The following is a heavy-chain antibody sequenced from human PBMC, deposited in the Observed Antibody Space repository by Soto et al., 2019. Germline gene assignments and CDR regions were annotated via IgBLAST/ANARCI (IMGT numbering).Heavy chain of an antibody. CDR3: ARLMATDETFYGLDV. V-gene: IGHV5-51*01. CDR2: IRPGDSDA. Sequence: GESLKISCKASGYRFTTYWIGWGRQRPGKGLEWMGLIRPGDSDARYSPSFQGPVTISVDKSINTAYLQWSSLKASDTAMYYCARLMATDETFYGLDVWGQGTAVTVSS. CDR1: GYRFTTYW. J-gene: IGHJ6*02.